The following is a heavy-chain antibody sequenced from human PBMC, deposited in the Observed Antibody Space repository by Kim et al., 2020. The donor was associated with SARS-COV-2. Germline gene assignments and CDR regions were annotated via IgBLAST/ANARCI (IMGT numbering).Heavy chain of an antibody. D-gene: IGHD6-19*01. CDR3: AKVYSSGFVPFDS. CDR2: ISGSGGTT. V-gene: IGHV3-23*01. Sequence: GGSLRLSCAASGFTFSSYAMSWVRQAPGKGLEWVSSISGSGGTTYYADSVKGRFTISRENSKNTLYVQMNSLRAEDTAVYYCAKVYSSGFVPFDSWGQGTLVTVSS. CDR1: GFTFSSYA. J-gene: IGHJ4*02.